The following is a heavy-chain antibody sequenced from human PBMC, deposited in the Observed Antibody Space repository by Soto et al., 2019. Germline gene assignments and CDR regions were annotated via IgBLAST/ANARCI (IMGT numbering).Heavy chain of an antibody. Sequence: SVNGACKASGDTFIGDTVSWVRQTKGQGLEWMGRIIPILGIANYAQKFQGRVTITADKSTSTAYMELSSLRSEDTAVYYCARTRTTGTTGYYYMDVWGKGTTVTVSS. CDR3: ARTRTTGTTGYYYMDV. V-gene: IGHV1-69*02. CDR2: IIPILGIA. J-gene: IGHJ6*03. D-gene: IGHD1-1*01. CDR1: GDTFIGDT.